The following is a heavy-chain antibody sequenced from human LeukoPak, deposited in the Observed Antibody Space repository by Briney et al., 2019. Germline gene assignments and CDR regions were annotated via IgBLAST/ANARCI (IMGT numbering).Heavy chain of an antibody. D-gene: IGHD3-10*01. V-gene: IGHV4-39*01. CDR1: GGSITSRSNY. CDR3: ASRSTYYYGSGSYYWSY. CDR2: INCGST. J-gene: IGHJ4*02. Sequence: PSETLSLTCTVSGGSITSRSNYWGWIRQPPGKGLEWSGSINCGSTYYNPSLKSRATISVDTSKNQFSLKLSSVTAADTAVYYCASRSTYYYGSGSYYWSYWGQGTLVTVSS.